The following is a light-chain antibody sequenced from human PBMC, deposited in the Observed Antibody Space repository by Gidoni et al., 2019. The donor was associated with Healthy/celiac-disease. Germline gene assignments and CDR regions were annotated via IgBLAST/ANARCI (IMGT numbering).Light chain of an antibody. CDR3: QQYDNLGFT. CDR2: DAS. Sequence: DIQMTQSPSSLSASVGVRVTITCQASQDISNYLNWYQQKPGKAPKLLIYDASNLETGVPSRFSGSGSGTDFTFTISSLQPEDISTYYCQQYDNLGFTFGPGTKVDIK. J-gene: IGKJ3*01. V-gene: IGKV1-33*01. CDR1: QDISNY.